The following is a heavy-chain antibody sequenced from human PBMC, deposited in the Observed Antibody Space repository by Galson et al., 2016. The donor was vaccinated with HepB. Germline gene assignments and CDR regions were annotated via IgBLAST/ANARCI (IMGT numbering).Heavy chain of an antibody. J-gene: IGHJ4*02. D-gene: IGHD5-12*01. CDR1: GGSISSSDW. Sequence: SETLSLTCAVSGGSISSSDWWSWARQPPGQGLEWIGQIFHSGRVNYTPSLASRVTISLDTSNNHFSLRLTSVTAADTALYYCARQYRGGPSDYWGQGTLVIVSS. V-gene: IGHV4-4*02. CDR2: IFHSGRV. CDR3: ARQYRGGPSDY.